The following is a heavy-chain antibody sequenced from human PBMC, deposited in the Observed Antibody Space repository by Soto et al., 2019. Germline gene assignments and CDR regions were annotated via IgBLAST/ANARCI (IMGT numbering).Heavy chain of an antibody. J-gene: IGHJ6*02. V-gene: IGHV1-69*01. CDR3: ARIILRDIAGLPAGLLPTKNYYSGWTS. Sequence: QVQLVQSGAEVKKPGASVKVSCKASGGTFSYYAISWVRQAPGQGLDWMGGIIPIFGTTLYAQKFEGRITITADESTSTAYMELSGLRSEDTAVYYCARIILRDIAGLPAGLLPTKNYYSGWTSGAKGPRSPSP. CDR1: GGTFSYYA. D-gene: IGHD6-19*01. CDR2: IIPIFGTT.